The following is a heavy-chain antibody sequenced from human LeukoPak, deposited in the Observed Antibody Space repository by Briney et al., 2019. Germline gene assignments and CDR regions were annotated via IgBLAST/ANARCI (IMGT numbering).Heavy chain of an antibody. D-gene: IGHD4-17*01. J-gene: IGHJ4*02. CDR2: VYYSGIT. CDR3: ARHLTSGDYFDY. CDR1: GGSISTYY. V-gene: IGHV4-59*08. Sequence: SETLSLTCTVSGGSISTYYWSWLRQPPGKGLEWIGYVYYSGITDYNPSLKSRVTISVDTSKSQFSLKLSSVTAADTAVYYCARHLTSGDYFDYWGQGILVTVSS.